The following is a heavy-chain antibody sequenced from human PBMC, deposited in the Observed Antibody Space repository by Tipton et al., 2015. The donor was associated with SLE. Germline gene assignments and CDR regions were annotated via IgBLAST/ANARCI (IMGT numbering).Heavy chain of an antibody. J-gene: IGHJ3*02. D-gene: IGHD3-16*02. CDR3: ASIMITFGGVIVPYAFDI. CDR2: INHSGSS. CDR1: GGSFSGYY. V-gene: IGHV4-34*01. Sequence: TLSLTCAVYGGSFSGYYWSWIRQPPGKGLEWIGEINHSGSSNYNPSLKSRLTISVDTSKKQFSLKLSSVTAADTAVYYCASIMITFGGVIVPYAFDIWGQGTMVTVSS.